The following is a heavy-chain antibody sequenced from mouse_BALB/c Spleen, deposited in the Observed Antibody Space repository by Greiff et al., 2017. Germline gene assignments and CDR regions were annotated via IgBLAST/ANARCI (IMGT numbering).Heavy chain of an antibody. J-gene: IGHJ3*01. CDR3: ARLTTARAPFAY. D-gene: IGHD3-2*01. CDR2: ISYSGST. Sequence: EVKLMESGPSLVKPSQTLSLTCSVTGASIPSGYWNWIRKFPGNKLEYIGYISYSGSTYYNPSLKRRISITRYTSKNQYYLQLNSVTTEDTATYYCARLTTARAPFAYWGQGTLGTVSA. V-gene: IGHV3-8*02. CDR1: GASIPSGY.